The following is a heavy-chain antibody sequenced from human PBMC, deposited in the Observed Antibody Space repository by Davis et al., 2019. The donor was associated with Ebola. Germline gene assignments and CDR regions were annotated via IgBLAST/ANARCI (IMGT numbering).Heavy chain of an antibody. J-gene: IGHJ4*02. CDR2: ISWNSGSI. D-gene: IGHD4-23*01. V-gene: IGHV3-9*01. CDR3: ATSDYGGLYYFDY. Sequence: PGGSLRLSCAASGFTFDDYAMHWVRQAPGKGLEWVSGISWNSGSIGYADSVKGRFTISRDNAKNSLYLQMNSLRAEDTAVYYCATSDYGGLYYFDYWGQGTLVTVSS. CDR1: GFTFDDYA.